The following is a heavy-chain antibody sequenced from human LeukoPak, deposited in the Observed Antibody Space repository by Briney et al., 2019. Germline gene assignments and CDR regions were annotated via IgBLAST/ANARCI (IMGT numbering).Heavy chain of an antibody. Sequence: GGSLRLSCAASGFTFNNYAMNWVRQAPGKGLEWVSSISGGGETTYCADSAKGRFTISRDNSQNTLYLQMNSLRAEDTAVYYCARDYADYVGYFFFDYWGQGALVTVSS. CDR2: ISGGGETT. J-gene: IGHJ4*02. CDR1: GFTFNNYA. CDR3: ARDYADYVGYFFFDY. D-gene: IGHD4-17*01. V-gene: IGHV3-23*01.